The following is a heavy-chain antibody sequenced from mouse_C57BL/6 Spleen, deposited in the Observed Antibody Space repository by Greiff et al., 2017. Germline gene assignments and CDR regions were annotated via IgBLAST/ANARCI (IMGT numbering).Heavy chain of an antibody. J-gene: IGHJ4*01. CDR1: GYTFTSYW. V-gene: IGHV1-69*01. CDR3: ARKAYGNYEGYYAMDY. D-gene: IGHD2-1*01. Sequence: QVQLKQPGAELVMPGASVKLSCKASGYTFTSYWMHWVKQRPGQGLEWIGEIDPSDSYTNYNQKFKGKSTLTVDKSSSTAYMQLSSLTSEDSAVYYCARKAYGNYEGYYAMDYWGQGTSVTVSS. CDR2: IDPSDSYT.